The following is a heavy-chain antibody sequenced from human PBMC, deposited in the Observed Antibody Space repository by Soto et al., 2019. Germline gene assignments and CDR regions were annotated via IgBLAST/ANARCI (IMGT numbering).Heavy chain of an antibody. CDR3: AKDQVDVVATSKEAFDV. CDR2: TSGSGGST. Sequence: EVQLLESGGGLVQPGGSLRLSCAASGFTFSSCAMTWVRQAPGKGLEWVSATSGSGGSTYYADSVKGRFTISRDNSKNTLYLQMNSLRAEDTPVYYCAKDQVDVVATSKEAFDVWGQGTMVAVSS. CDR1: GFTFSSCA. D-gene: IGHD5-12*01. V-gene: IGHV3-23*01. J-gene: IGHJ3*01.